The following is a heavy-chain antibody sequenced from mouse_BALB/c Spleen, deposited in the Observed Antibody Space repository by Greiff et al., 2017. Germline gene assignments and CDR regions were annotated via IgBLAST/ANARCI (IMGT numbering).Heavy chain of an antibody. D-gene: IGHD3-1*01. CDR1: GFTFSSYG. J-gene: IGHJ2*01. CDR3: ARDRGATGFDY. V-gene: IGHV5-6-3*01. Sequence: EVKLMESGGGLVQPGGSLKLSCAASGFTFSSYGMSWVRQTPDKRLELVATINSNGGSTYYPDSVKGRFTISRDNAKNTLYLQMSSLKSEDTAMYYCARDRGATGFDYWGQGTTLTVSA. CDR2: INSNGGST.